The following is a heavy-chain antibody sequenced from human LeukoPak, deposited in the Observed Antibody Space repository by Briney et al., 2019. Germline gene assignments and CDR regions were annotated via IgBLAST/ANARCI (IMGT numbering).Heavy chain of an antibody. V-gene: IGHV1-2*02. J-gene: IGHJ6*03. D-gene: IGHD3-10*01. CDR1: GYTFTGYY. CDR3: ARATGGSRYYGSGSLKYYYMDV. CDR2: INPNSGGT. Sequence: GASVKVSCKASGYTFTGYYMHWVRQAPGQGLEWMGWINPNSGGTNYAQKFQGRVTMTRDTSISTAYMELSSLRSEDTAVYYCARATGGSRYYGSGSLKYYYMDVWGKGTTVTVSS.